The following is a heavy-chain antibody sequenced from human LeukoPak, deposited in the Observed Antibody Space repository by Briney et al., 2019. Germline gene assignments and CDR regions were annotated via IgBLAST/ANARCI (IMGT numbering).Heavy chain of an antibody. CDR3: ARGPLDSGYTYFDY. V-gene: IGHV4-59*01. D-gene: IGHD5-12*01. J-gene: IGHJ4*02. CDR2: FSYSGNT. Sequence: SETLSLTCAVSGASISSYYWSWIRQPPGKGLEWIGYFSYSGNTNYNPSLKSRVTVSVDTSKNQFSLKLTSVTAADTAVYHCARGPLDSGYTYFDYWGQGTLVTVSS. CDR1: GASISSYY.